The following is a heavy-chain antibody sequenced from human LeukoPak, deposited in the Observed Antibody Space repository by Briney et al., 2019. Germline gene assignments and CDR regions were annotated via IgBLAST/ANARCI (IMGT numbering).Heavy chain of an antibody. J-gene: IGHJ4*02. V-gene: IGHV1-18*01. D-gene: IGHD3-10*01. Sequence: ASVRVSCQASGYTFTSYGISWLRQASGQGLEWMGYITAHNGNTHYAQKLQGRVTMTADTSTSTAYMELRGLSSNDTAVYFCAREAMVRGVITHAFDTWGQGTLLTVSS. CDR1: GYTFTSYG. CDR2: ITAHNGNT. CDR3: AREAMVRGVITHAFDT.